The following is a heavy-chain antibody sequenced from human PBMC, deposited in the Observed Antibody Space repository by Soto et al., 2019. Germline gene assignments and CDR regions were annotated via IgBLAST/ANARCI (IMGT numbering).Heavy chain of an antibody. V-gene: IGHV1-18*01. J-gene: IGHJ4*02. CDR2: ISAYSGDT. CDR3: ARDVVAITTGGPDY. D-gene: IGHD3-22*01. Sequence: QVQLVQSGAEVKKPGASVKVSCKASGYTFSNYGISWVRQAPGQGLEWLGWISAYSGDTNFAQRFQGRVTMTTDTSTSTAYMELRSLTSDDTALYYCARDVVAITTGGPDYWGQGTLGTVSS. CDR1: GYTFSNYG.